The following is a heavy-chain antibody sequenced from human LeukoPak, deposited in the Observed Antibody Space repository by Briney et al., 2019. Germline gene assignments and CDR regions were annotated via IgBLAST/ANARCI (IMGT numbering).Heavy chain of an antibody. CDR3: ARDLNYGDHSWREIDH. D-gene: IGHD4-17*01. CDR1: GFTFSTYW. Sequence: GGSLRLSCAASGFTFSTYWMHWVRQAPGKGLVWVSRINSDGTVANYADSVKGRFTISRDNAKNTVYLQMNSLRAEDAAVYYCARDLNYGDHSWREIDHWGQGALVTVSS. CDR2: INSDGTVA. V-gene: IGHV3-74*01. J-gene: IGHJ4*02.